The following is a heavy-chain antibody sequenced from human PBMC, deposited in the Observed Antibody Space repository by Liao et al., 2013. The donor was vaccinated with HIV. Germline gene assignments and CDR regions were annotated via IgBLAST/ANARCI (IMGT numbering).Heavy chain of an antibody. CDR1: GGSFSSYY. V-gene: IGHV4-34*01. D-gene: IGHD6-19*01. J-gene: IGHJ4*02. CDR3: ARGPRGTVTGPVRFDH. Sequence: QVQLQQWGAGLLKPSETLSLTCAVYGGSFSSYYWGWIRQPPGKGLEWIGSIYYSGSTFYNPSLRSRVTISVDTSKNQFSLKLNSVTAADTAVYYCARGPRGTVTGPVRFDHWGQGTLVTVSS. CDR2: IYYSGST.